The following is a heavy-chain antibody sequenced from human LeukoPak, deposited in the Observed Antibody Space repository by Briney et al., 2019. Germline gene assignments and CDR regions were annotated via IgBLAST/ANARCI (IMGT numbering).Heavy chain of an antibody. Sequence: GGPLRLSCAASGFTFSTYAMRWVRQAPGKGLEWVSTISSLVSRTYYTDSVKGRFTISRDNSKNTLYLQMNSLRAEDTAIYYCAQDFFPNPLWDQGTLVTVSS. CDR3: AQDFFPNPL. D-gene: IGHD3-3*01. V-gene: IGHV3-23*01. J-gene: IGHJ4*02. CDR2: ISSLVSRT. CDR1: GFTFSTYA.